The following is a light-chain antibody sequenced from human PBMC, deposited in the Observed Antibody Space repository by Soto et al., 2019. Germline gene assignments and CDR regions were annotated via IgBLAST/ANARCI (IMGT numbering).Light chain of an antibody. CDR3: QQYNSYSPYT. V-gene: IGKV1-5*01. Sequence: DIQMTQSPSTLSASVGDRVTITCRASQSISSWLAWYQQKPGKAPKLLIYDASSLESGVPSRFSGSGSGTEFTLTISGRQPDDFATYYCQQYNSYSPYTFGQGTKLEIK. CDR2: DAS. J-gene: IGKJ2*01. CDR1: QSISSW.